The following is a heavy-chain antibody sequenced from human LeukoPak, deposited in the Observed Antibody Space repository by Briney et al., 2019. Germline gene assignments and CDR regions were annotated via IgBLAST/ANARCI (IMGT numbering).Heavy chain of an antibody. CDR3: TRGEVQLDY. V-gene: IGHV3-49*04. D-gene: IGHD3/OR15-3a*01. Sequence: PGRSLRLSCTASGFTFGDYALTWVRQAPGKGLEWVGFIRSRAYGGATEYAASVRGGFTISRDDSKSIAYLQMNSLKTEDTAVYYCTRGEVQLDYWGQGTLVTVSS. J-gene: IGHJ4*02. CDR1: GFTFGDYA. CDR2: IRSRAYGGAT.